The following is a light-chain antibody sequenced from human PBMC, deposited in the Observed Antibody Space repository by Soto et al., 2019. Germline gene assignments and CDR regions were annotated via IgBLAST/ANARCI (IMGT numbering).Light chain of an antibody. V-gene: IGLV2-14*03. CDR2: DVD. J-gene: IGLJ2*01. Sequence: QSALTQPASVSGSPGQSITISCTGTSSDVGDYNYVSWYQHHPGKAPKLIIYDVDNRPSGVSNRFSASKSGNTASLTISRLQAEDEADYYCNSYTSNRVVFGGGTKLTVL. CDR1: SSDVGDYNY. CDR3: NSYTSNRVV.